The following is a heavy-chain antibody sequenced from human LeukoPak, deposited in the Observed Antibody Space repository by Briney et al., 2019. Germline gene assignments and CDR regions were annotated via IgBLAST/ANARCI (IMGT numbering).Heavy chain of an antibody. D-gene: IGHD3-22*01. CDR2: IYYSGST. CDR1: GGSISSSSYY. V-gene: IGHV4-39*01. J-gene: IGHJ2*01. CDR3: ARQGSYDSSGYYYKWYFDL. Sequence: SETLSLTCTVSGGSISSSSYYWGWIRQPPGKGLEWIGSIYYSGSTYYNPSLKSRVTISVDTSKNQFSLKLSSVTAADTAVYYCARQGSYDSSGYYYKWYFDLWGRGTLVTVSS.